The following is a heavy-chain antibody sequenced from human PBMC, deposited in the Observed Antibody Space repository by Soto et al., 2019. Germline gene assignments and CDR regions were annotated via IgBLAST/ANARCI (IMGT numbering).Heavy chain of an antibody. CDR2: ISWNSDNI. Sequence: EVQLVESGGGLVQPGRSLRLSCAASGFTFDDYAMHWVRQAPGKGLEWVSGISWNSDNIVYADSVKGRFTISRDNAKNSLYLQMNSLRAEDTALYYCAKDLYSNYGDAFDIWGQGTMVTVS. D-gene: IGHD4-4*01. V-gene: IGHV3-9*01. J-gene: IGHJ3*02. CDR3: AKDLYSNYGDAFDI. CDR1: GFTFDDYA.